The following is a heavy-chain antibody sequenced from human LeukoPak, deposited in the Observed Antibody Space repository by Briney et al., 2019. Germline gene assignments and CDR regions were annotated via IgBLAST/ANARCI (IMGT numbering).Heavy chain of an antibody. Sequence: GGSLRLSCAASGFTFSDYGMSWVRQAPGKGLEWVSTISDGGSITYYADSVKGRFTISRDNSKNTLFLQMSSLRAEDTAVYYCATSDSSGYYYVRYWGQGTLVTVSS. CDR1: GFTFSDYG. CDR2: ISDGGSIT. J-gene: IGHJ4*02. CDR3: ATSDSSGYYYVRY. D-gene: IGHD3-22*01. V-gene: IGHV3-23*01.